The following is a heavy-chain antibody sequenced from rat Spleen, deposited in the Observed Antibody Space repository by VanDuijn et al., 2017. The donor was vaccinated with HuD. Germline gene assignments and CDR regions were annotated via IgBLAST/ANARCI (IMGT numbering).Heavy chain of an antibody. V-gene: IGHV1-57*01. J-gene: IGHJ2*01. CDR3: SRGDYFDY. CDR2: INTGSGGT. Sequence: QVQLQQSGAELAKPGSSVKISCKASGYTFTSYDISWIKQTTGQGLDYIGYINTGSGGTYYNEKFKDKATLTVDKSSSTAFMELSSLTPEDTAVYYCSRGDYFDYWGQGVMVTVPS. CDR1: GYTFTSYD.